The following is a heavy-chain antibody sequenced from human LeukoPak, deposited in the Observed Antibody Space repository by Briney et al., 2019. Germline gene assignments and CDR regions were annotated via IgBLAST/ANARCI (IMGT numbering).Heavy chain of an antibody. D-gene: IGHD6-19*01. CDR2: IYSGGST. J-gene: IGHJ5*02. Sequence: SGGSLRLSCAASGFTVSSNYMSWVRQAPGKGLQWVSVIYSGGSTYYADSVKGRFTISRDNSKNTLYLQMNGLRAEDTAVYYCARGAVTGPGWIDPWGQGTLVTVSS. V-gene: IGHV3-53*01. CDR1: GFTVSSNY. CDR3: ARGAVTGPGWIDP.